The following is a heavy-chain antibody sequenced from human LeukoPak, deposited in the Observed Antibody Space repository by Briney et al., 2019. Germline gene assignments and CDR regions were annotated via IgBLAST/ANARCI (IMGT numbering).Heavy chain of an antibody. D-gene: IGHD4-17*01. CDR1: GGSISSYY. V-gene: IGHV4-59*01. CDR3: ARTDYGVDY. J-gene: IGHJ4*02. Sequence: SETLSLTCTVSGGSISSYYWSWIRQPPGKGLEWIGYIYYSGSTNYNPSLNSRVTISVDTSKNQFSLKLSSVTAADTAGYYCARTDYGVDYWGQGTLVTVSS. CDR2: IYYSGST.